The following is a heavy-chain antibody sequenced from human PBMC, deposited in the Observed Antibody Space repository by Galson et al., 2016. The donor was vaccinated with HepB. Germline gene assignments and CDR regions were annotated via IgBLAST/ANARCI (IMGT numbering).Heavy chain of an antibody. J-gene: IGHJ4*02. V-gene: IGHV3-48*03. CDR3: ARDRERSNWAFGF. Sequence: SLRLSCAASGFTFSSYEMNWVRQAPGKGLEWVSYISSSGNTIYYADSVKGRFTISRDNAKNSLYLQMNSLRAEDTAVYYCARDRERSNWAFGFWGQGTLVTVSP. D-gene: IGHD1-1*01. CDR1: GFTFSSYE. CDR2: ISSSGNTI.